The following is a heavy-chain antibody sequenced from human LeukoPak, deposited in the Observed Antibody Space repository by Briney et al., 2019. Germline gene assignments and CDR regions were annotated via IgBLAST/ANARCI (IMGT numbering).Heavy chain of an antibody. CDR1: GDSVSSNSAA. D-gene: IGHD3-10*01. CDR3: ARSVLLWFGELTLDFDY. J-gene: IGHJ4*02. V-gene: IGHV6-1*01. CDR2: TYYRSKWYN. Sequence: SQTLSLTCAISGDSVSSNSAAWNWIRQSPSRGLEWLGRTYYRSKWYNDYAVSVKSRITINPDTSKNQFSLQLNSVTPEDTAVYYCARSVLLWFGELTLDFDYWGQGTLVTVSP.